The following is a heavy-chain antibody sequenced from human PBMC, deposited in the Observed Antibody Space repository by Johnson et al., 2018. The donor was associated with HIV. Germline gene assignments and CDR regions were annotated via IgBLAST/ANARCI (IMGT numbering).Heavy chain of an antibody. J-gene: IGHJ3*02. CDR1: GFTFSSYA. D-gene: IGHD6-13*01. CDR2: ISGSGGST. Sequence: VQLVQSGGGLIQLGGSLRLSCAASGFTFSSYAMSWFRQAPGKGLEWVSAISGSGGSTYYADSVNGRFTISRYNSKNTLYLQMDSLRAEDTAMYYCAKDWAYRSSPIYAFDIWGQGTMVTVSS. V-gene: IGHV3-23*04. CDR3: AKDWAYRSSPIYAFDI.